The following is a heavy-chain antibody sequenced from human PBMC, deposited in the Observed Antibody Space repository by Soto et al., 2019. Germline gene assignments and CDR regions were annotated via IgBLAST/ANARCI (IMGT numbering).Heavy chain of an antibody. Sequence: ASVKVSCKTSGYNFIKYAINWVRQAPGQGLEWMGGIIPIFGTANYAQKFQGRVTITADESTSTAYMELSSLRSEDTAVYYCARIVVDIVATIPYYYYGMDVWGQGTTVTVSS. D-gene: IGHD5-12*01. CDR1: GYNFIKYA. CDR3: ARIVVDIVATIPYYYYGMDV. V-gene: IGHV1-69*13. CDR2: IIPIFGTA. J-gene: IGHJ6*02.